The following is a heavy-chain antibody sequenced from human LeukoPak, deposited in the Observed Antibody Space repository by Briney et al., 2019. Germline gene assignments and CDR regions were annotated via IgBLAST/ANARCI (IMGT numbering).Heavy chain of an antibody. D-gene: IGHD3-16*02. CDR2: INSDGSST. J-gene: IGHJ3*02. CDR3: AGVSWIHAFDI. V-gene: IGHV3-74*01. Sequence: GGSLRLSCAASGFTFSSYWMHWVRQALGKGLVWVSRINSDGSSTSYTDSVKGRFTISRDNAKNTLYLQMNSLRAEDTAVYYCAGVSWIHAFDIWGQGTMVTVSS. CDR1: GFTFSSYW.